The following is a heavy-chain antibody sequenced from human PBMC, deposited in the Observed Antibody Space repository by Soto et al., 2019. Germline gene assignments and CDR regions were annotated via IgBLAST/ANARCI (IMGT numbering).Heavy chain of an antibody. CDR2: ISYDGSNK. CDR3: ARDPTYSYGSTYFHF. V-gene: IGHV3-30*09. J-gene: IGHJ4*02. Sequence: GGSLRLSCAASGFTFSSYTMHWVRQAPGKGLEWVAVISYDGSNKYYADSVRGRFAISRDNSKNTLYLQMNSLRAEDTAVYYCARDPTYSYGSTYFHFWGQGTLVTVSS. CDR1: GFTFSSYT. D-gene: IGHD5-18*01.